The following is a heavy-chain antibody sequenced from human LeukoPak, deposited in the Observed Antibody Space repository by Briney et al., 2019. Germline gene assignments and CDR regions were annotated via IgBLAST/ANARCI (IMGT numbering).Heavy chain of an antibody. CDR3: ARGRINDFWSGYSPSYNWFDP. Sequence: GGSLRLSCAASGFTFSSYAMSWVRQAPGKGLEWVSAISGSGGSTYYADSVKGRFTISRDNSKNTLYLQMNSLRAEDTAVYYCARGRINDFWSGYSPSYNWFDPWGQGTLVTVSS. V-gene: IGHV3-23*01. CDR2: ISGSGGST. CDR1: GFTFSSYA. J-gene: IGHJ5*02. D-gene: IGHD3-3*01.